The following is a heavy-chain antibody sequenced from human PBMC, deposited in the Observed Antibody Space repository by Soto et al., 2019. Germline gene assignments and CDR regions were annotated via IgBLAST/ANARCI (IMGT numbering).Heavy chain of an antibody. D-gene: IGHD3-10*01. CDR2: ISGSGGST. V-gene: IGHV3-23*01. J-gene: IGHJ4*02. Sequence: EVQLLESGGGLVQPGGSLRLSCAASGFTFSGYAMSWVRQAPGKGLEWVSAISGSGGSTYYADSVKGRFTISRDNSKNKLYLQMNSRRAEDTAVYYCAKGGEMGTYYIAIPYFDYWGQGTLVTVSS. CDR3: AKGGEMGTYYIAIPYFDY. CDR1: GFTFSGYA.